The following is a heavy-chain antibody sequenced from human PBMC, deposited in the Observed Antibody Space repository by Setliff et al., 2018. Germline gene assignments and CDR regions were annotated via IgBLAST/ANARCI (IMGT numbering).Heavy chain of an antibody. J-gene: IGHJ5*02. V-gene: IGHV1-24*01. CDR2: FDPEDGET. D-gene: IGHD6-19*01. Sequence: GASVQVSCTVSGSTLTELSMHWVRQAPGKGHEWMGGFDPEDGETIYAQKFQGRVTMTEDTSTDTAYMELSSLRSEDTAVYYCATDKMAVAGTWFDPWGQGTLVTVSS. CDR1: GSTLTELS. CDR3: ATDKMAVAGTWFDP.